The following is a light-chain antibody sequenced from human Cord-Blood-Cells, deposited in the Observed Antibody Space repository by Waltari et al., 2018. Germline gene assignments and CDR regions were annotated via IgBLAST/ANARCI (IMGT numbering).Light chain of an antibody. Sequence: QSALTQPASVSGPPGQSITISCTGPSSDVGRYNLVSWYQQHPGKAPKLMIYEGSKRPSGVSNRFSGSKSGNTASLTISGLQAEDEADYYCCSYAGSSTWVFGGGTKLTVL. V-gene: IGLV2-23*01. J-gene: IGLJ3*02. CDR3: CSYAGSSTWV. CDR1: SSDVGRYNL. CDR2: EGS.